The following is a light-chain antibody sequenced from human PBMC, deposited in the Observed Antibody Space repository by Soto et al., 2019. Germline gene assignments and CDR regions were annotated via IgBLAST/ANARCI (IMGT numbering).Light chain of an antibody. CDR3: SSFTSSSTQYV. CDR2: EVS. Sequence: QSALTQPASVSGSPGQSITISCTGTSSDVGAYKYVSWYQQHPGKAPKLMIFEVSNRPSGVSNRFSGAKSGNTASLTISGLQAEDEADYYCSSFTSSSTQYVFGTGNKLTVL. CDR1: SSDVGAYKY. J-gene: IGLJ1*01. V-gene: IGLV2-14*01.